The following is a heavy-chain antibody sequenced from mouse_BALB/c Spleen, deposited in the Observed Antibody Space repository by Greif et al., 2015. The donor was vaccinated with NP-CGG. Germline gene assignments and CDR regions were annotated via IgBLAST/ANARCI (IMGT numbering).Heavy chain of an antibody. V-gene: IGHV1S56*01. D-gene: IGHD2-14*01. CDR3: AIYYRLAMDY. Sequence: VQLQQSGPELVQPGALVKISCKASGYTFTSYDINWVKQRPGQGLEWIGWIYPGDGSTMYNEKFKGKATLTADKSSSTAYIQHGSLTPESSAVYFCAIYYRLAMDYWGQGTSVTVSS. J-gene: IGHJ4*01. CDR1: GYTFTSYD. CDR2: IYPGDGST.